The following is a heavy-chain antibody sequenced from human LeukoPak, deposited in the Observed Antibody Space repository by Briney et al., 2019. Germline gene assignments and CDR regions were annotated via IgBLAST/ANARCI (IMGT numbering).Heavy chain of an antibody. CDR1: GFTFSNYA. CDR2: ISASGGTT. Sequence: GGSLRLSCAASGFTFSNYAMTWVRQAPGKGLEWVSGISASGGTTYYADSVRGRFTISRDNSKNTLFPQMNSLRAEDTAVYYCAKRPRDSTGYYLGAFDFWGLGTMVTVSS. V-gene: IGHV3-23*01. CDR3: AKRPRDSTGYYLGAFDF. D-gene: IGHD3-22*01. J-gene: IGHJ3*01.